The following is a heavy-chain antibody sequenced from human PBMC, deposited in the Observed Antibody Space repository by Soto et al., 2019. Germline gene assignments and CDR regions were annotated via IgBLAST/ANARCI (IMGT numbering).Heavy chain of an antibody. CDR1: GGTFSSYT. J-gene: IGHJ6*03. CDR2: IIPILGIA. Sequence: QVPLVQSGAEVKKPGSSVKVSCKASGGTFSSYTISWVRQAPGQGLEWMGRIIPILGIANYAQKFQGRVTITADKSTSTAYMELSSLRSEDTAVYYCAAHYCSSTDCQYYYYYYMDVWGKGTTVTVSS. CDR3: AAHYCSSTDCQYYYYYYMDV. D-gene: IGHD2-2*01. V-gene: IGHV1-69*02.